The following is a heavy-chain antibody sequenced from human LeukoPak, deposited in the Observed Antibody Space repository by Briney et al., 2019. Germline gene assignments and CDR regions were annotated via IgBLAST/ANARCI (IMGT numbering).Heavy chain of an antibody. V-gene: IGHV1-69*04. J-gene: IGHJ6*02. CDR3: ARSYGSGSYYNAWYYGMDV. CDR2: IIPILGIA. D-gene: IGHD3-10*01. Sequence: ASVKVSCKASGGTFSSYAISWVRQAHGQGLEWMGRIIPILGIANYAQKFQGRVTITADKSTSTAYMELSSLRSEDTAVYYCARSYGSGSYYNAWYYGMDVWGQGTTVTVSS. CDR1: GGTFSSYA.